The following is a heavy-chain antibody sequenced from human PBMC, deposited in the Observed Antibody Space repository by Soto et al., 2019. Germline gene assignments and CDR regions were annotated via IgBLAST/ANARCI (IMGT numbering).Heavy chain of an antibody. V-gene: IGHV3-30*03. CDR1: GFTFSSYG. J-gene: IGHJ1*01. CDR2: ISYDGSNK. D-gene: IGHD6-13*01. Sequence: GGSLRLSCAASGFTFSSYGMHWVRQAPGKGLEWVAVISYDGSNKYYADSVKGRFTISRDNSKNTLYLQMNSLRAEDTAVYYCARLNPGYSSSWYSEYFQHWGQGTLVTVSS. CDR3: ARLNPGYSSSWYSEYFQH.